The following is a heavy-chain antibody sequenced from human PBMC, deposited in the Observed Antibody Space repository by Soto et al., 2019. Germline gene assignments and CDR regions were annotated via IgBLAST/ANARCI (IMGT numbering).Heavy chain of an antibody. D-gene: IGHD2-21*02. CDR2: INAGNGNT. Sequence: ASVKVSCTTSGYTFTSYAMHGVRQAPGQRLEWMGWINAGNGNTKYSQKFQGRVTITRDTSASTAYMELSSLRSEDTAVYYCARAWVVVTAPDYWGQGTLVTVSS. CDR3: ARAWVVVTAPDY. CDR1: GYTFTSYA. J-gene: IGHJ4*02. V-gene: IGHV1-3*01.